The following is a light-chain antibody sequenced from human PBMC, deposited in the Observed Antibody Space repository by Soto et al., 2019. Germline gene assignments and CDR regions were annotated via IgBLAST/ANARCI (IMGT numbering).Light chain of an antibody. CDR1: QDMSTY. CDR2: VAS. J-gene: IGKJ1*01. Sequence: IQLTQSPSSLSASVGDRVTITCRASQDMSTYLAWYQQYPGRAPKLLIYVASTLESGVPSRFSGSGSGTDFTLTISGLQPEDFATYYCQQLDSDPPWTFGQGTRVEIK. V-gene: IGKV1-9*01. CDR3: QQLDSDPPWT.